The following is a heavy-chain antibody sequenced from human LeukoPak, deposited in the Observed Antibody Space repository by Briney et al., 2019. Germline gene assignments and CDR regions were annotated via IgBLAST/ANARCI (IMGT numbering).Heavy chain of an antibody. CDR1: GFTFSSSA. J-gene: IGHJ4*02. CDR3: TSRTAMVDY. D-gene: IGHD5-18*01. V-gene: IGHV3-73*01. Sequence: GGSLRLSCAASGFTFSSSAMHWVRQASGKGLEWVGRIISKANSYATAYAASVKGRFTISRDDSKNTAYLQMNSLKSEDTAVYYFTSRTAMVDYWGQGTLVTVSS. CDR2: IISKANSYAT.